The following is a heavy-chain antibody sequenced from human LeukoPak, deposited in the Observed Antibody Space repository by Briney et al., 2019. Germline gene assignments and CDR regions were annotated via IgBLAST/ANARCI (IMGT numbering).Heavy chain of an antibody. V-gene: IGHV3-48*02. D-gene: IGHD1-7*01. CDR1: GFTFSSYS. J-gene: IGHJ4*02. Sequence: GGSLRLSCAASGFTFSSYSMNWVRQAPGKGLEWVSYISSSSSTIYCADSVKGRFTISRDNAKNSLYLQMNSLRDEDTAVYYCAGDWNYRAKTSRDYWGQGTLVTVSS. CDR3: AGDWNYRAKTSRDY. CDR2: ISSSSSTI.